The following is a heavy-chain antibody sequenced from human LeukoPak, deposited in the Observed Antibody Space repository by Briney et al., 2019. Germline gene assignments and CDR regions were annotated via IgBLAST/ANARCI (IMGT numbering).Heavy chain of an antibody. CDR2: IYSGGST. V-gene: IGHV3-66*02. CDR3: ARGFTMIVVVPKRGAFDI. CDR1: GFTFSSNY. Sequence: GGSLRLSCAASGFTFSSNYMSWVRQAPGKGLEGVSVIYSGGSTYYSDSVTGRFPISRDNSKNPLYLQMNSLRAEDTAVYYCARGFTMIVVVPKRGAFDIWGQGTMVTVSS. D-gene: IGHD3-22*01. J-gene: IGHJ3*02.